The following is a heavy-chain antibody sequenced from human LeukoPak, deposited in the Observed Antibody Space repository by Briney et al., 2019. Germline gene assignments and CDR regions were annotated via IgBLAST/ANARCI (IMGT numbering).Heavy chain of an antibody. CDR3: ARGRSRRDHGVRGLYYYGMDV. CDR2: INHSGST. CDR1: GESFSGYY. J-gene: IGHJ6*02. V-gene: IGHV4-34*01. D-gene: IGHD3-10*01. Sequence: PSETLSLTCSVYGESFSGYYWSWIRQPPGKGLEWIGEINHSGSTNYNPSLKSRVTISVDTSKNQFSLKLSSVPAADTAVYYCARGRSRRDHGVRGLYYYGMDVWGQGTTVTVSS.